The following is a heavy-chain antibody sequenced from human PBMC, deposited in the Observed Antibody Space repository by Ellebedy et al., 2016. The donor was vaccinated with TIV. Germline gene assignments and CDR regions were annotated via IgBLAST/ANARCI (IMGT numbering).Heavy chain of an antibody. CDR2: IYYSGST. CDR1: GGSISSYY. D-gene: IGHD3-10*01. CDR3: ATYYYGSGSYYNESFDY. J-gene: IGHJ4*02. Sequence: MPSETLSLTCTVSGGSISSYYWSWIRQHPGKGLEWIGYIYYSGSTYYNPSLKSRVTISVDTSKNQFSLKLSSVTAADTAVYYCATYYYGSGSYYNESFDYWGQGTLVTVSS. V-gene: IGHV4-59*06.